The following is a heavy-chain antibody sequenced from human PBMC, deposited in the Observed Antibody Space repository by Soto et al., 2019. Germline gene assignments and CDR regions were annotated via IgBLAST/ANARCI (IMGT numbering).Heavy chain of an antibody. CDR3: AREGGYFYYYGMDV. Sequence: QVQLVQSGAEVKKPGSSVKVSCKASGGTFSSYAISWVRQAPGQGLEWMGGIIPIFGTANYAQKFQGRVTITADESTSTDYMELSSLRSEDTAVYYCAREGGYFYYYGMDVWGQGTTVTVSS. J-gene: IGHJ6*02. CDR2: IIPIFGTA. D-gene: IGHD2-2*03. V-gene: IGHV1-69*12. CDR1: GGTFSSYA.